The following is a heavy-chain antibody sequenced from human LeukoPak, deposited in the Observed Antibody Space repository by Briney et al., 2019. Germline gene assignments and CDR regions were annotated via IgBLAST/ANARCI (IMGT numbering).Heavy chain of an antibody. Sequence: GGSLRLSCAASGFTFDDYAMHWVRQAPGKGLGWVSGISWNSGSIGYADSVKGRFTISRDNAKNSLYLQMNSLRAEDMALYYCARGSGYCYYYYYMDVWSRGTTATVSS. CDR2: ISWNSGSI. CDR1: GFTFDDYA. J-gene: IGHJ6*03. CDR3: ARGSGYCYYYYYMDV. D-gene: IGHD2-15*01. V-gene: IGHV3-9*03.